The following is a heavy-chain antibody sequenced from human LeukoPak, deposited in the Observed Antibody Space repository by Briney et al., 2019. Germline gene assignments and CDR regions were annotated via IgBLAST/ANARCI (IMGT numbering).Heavy chain of an antibody. Sequence: RASETLSLTCAVYGVSFSGFFWIWQRPPPGKGREGIGEVNHSGSTSNHNPSPKSRVTMSVDTSKNQCSLKLSSVTAADTAVYYCARKSGYALDYWGQGNLVTVSS. J-gene: IGHJ4*02. CDR3: ARKSGYALDY. D-gene: IGHD5-12*01. V-gene: IGHV4-34*01. CDR2: VNHSGST. CDR1: GVSFSGFF.